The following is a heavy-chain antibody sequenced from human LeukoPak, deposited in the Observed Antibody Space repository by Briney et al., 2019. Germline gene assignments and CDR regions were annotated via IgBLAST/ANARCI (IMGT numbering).Heavy chain of an antibody. CDR1: GFTFSSYA. D-gene: IGHD5-18*01. V-gene: IGHV3-30-3*01. J-gene: IGHJ4*02. CDR2: ISYDGSNK. CDR3: AKGAAMIRADNYFDY. Sequence: PGGSLRLSCAASGFTFSSYAMHWVRQAPGKGLEWVAVISYDGSNKYYADSVKGRFTISRDNSKNTVHLQMTSLRAEDTALYYCAKGAAMIRADNYFDYWGQGTLVTVSS.